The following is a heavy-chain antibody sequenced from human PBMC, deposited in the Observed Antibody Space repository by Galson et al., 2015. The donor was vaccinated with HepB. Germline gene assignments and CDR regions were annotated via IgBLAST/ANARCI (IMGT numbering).Heavy chain of an antibody. CDR1: GFTVSSNY. D-gene: IGHD3-22*01. V-gene: IGHV3-53*01. CDR3: ARAGIDDYGSSGYYALDAFDI. Sequence: SLRLSCTASGFTVSSNYMSWVRQAPGKGLEWVSVIYSGGSTYYADPVKGRFTISRDNSKNTLYLQMNSLMAEDAAVYYCARAGIDDYGSSGYYALDAFDIWGQGTMVTVSS. J-gene: IGHJ3*02. CDR2: IYSGGST.